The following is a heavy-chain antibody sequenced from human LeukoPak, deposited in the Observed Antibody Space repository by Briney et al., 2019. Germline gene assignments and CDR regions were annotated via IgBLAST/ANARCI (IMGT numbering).Heavy chain of an antibody. D-gene: IGHD1-14*01. CDR1: GFTFSNYW. Sequence: PGGSLRLSCAVSGFTFSNYWMHWVRQAPGKGLVWVSRINGDGSDITYADPVKGRFTMSRDNPKNTSYLQMTRLRAEDTAVYYCVRTSEGGYFDYWGQGAVVTVSS. CDR3: VRTSEGGYFDY. CDR2: INGDGSDI. J-gene: IGHJ4*02. V-gene: IGHV3-74*01.